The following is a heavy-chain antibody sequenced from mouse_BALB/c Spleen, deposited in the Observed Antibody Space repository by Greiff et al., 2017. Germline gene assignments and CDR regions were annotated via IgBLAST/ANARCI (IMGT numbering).Heavy chain of an antibody. V-gene: IGHV1-15*01. CDR2: IDPETGGT. J-gene: IGHJ2*01. Sequence: VQLQQSGAELVRPGASVTLSCKASGYTFTDYEMHWVKQTPVHGLEWIGAIDPETGGTAYNQKFKGKATLTADKSSSTAYMELRSLTSEDSAVYYCTRWGDYAYFDYWGQGTTLTVSS. CDR1: GYTFTDYE. CDR3: TRWGDYAYFDY. D-gene: IGHD2-4*01.